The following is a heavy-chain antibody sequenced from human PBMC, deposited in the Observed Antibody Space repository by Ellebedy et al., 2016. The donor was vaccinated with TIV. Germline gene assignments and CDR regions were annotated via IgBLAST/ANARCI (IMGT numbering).Heavy chain of an antibody. D-gene: IGHD1-26*01. J-gene: IGHJ4*02. V-gene: IGHV1-46*04. Sequence: AASVKVSCKASGYTFTRYYMHWVRQAPGQGLEWMGIINPSGGSTSYAQKLQGRVTMTRDTSTSTVYMELSSLSSEDTAVYYCAGDRGWVGATNGFDYWGQGTLVTVSS. CDR2: INPSGGST. CDR3: AGDRGWVGATNGFDY. CDR1: GYTFTRYY.